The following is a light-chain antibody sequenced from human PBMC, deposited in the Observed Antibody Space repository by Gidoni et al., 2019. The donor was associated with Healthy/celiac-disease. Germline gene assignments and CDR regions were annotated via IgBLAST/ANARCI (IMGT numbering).Light chain of an antibody. J-gene: IGKJ1*01. Sequence: DIQMTQSPSSLSASVGDRVTITCRASTSISSYLTWYQQKPGKAPKLLIYAASSLQSGVPSRFSGSGSGTDFTLTISSLQPEDFATYYCQQSYSTPRSCGQGTKVEIK. CDR3: QQSYSTPRS. V-gene: IGKV1-39*01. CDR2: AAS. CDR1: TSISSY.